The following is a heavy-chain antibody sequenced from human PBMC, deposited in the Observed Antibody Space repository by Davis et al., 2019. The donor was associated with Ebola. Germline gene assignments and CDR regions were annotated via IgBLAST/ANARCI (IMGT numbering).Heavy chain of an antibody. CDR1: GASMTSGGYY. CDR3: AISNLWEVDS. V-gene: IGHV4-31*03. CDR2: ISYGGRT. J-gene: IGHJ4*02. D-gene: IGHD1-26*01. Sequence: MPSETLSLTCTVSGASMTSGGYYWTWIRQHPGRGLEWIGYISYGGRTSYNPSLKSRIIISEDTAKNQFSLKLSSVTAAGTAVYYCAISNLWEVDSWGQGTLVTVSS.